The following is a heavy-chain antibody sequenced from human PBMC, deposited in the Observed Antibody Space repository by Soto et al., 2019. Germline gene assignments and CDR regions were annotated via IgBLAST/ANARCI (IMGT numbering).Heavy chain of an antibody. CDR3: ARDRCSSTSCYPDYYYGMDV. V-gene: IGHV3-30-3*01. Sequence: GGSLRLSCAASGFTFSSYAMHWVRQAPGKGLEWVAVISYDGSNKYYADSVKGRLTISRDNSKNTLYLQMNSLRAEDTAVYYCARDRCSSTSCYPDYYYGMDVWGQGTTVTVSS. CDR2: ISYDGSNK. CDR1: GFTFSSYA. D-gene: IGHD2-2*01. J-gene: IGHJ6*02.